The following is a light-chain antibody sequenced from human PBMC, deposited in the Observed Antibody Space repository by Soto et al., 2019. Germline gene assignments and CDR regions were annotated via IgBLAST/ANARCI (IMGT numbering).Light chain of an antibody. Sequence: QSALTQPASVSGSPGQSITISCTGTTSDVGDYNYVSWYQQHPGKAPQLMIYDVSNRPSGVSNRFSASKSGNTASLTISGLQAEDEADYYCGSYTSSNTYVFGPGTKVTVL. CDR1: TSDVGDYNY. CDR3: GSYTSSNTYV. V-gene: IGLV2-14*03. J-gene: IGLJ1*01. CDR2: DVS.